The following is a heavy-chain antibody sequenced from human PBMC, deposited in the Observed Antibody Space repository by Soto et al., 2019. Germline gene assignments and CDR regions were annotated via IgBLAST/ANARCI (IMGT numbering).Heavy chain of an antibody. D-gene: IGHD6-13*01. Sequence: GASVKVSCKASGGTFSSYAISWVRQAPGQGLEWMGGIIPIFGTANYAQKCQARVTITADESTSTAYMGLSSLMSADTAVYYCARSPWGQQLADYYSCGMDVWGQGTTVTVSS. CDR1: GGTFSSYA. CDR3: ARSPWGQQLADYYSCGMDV. V-gene: IGHV1-69*13. CDR2: IIPIFGTA. J-gene: IGHJ6*02.